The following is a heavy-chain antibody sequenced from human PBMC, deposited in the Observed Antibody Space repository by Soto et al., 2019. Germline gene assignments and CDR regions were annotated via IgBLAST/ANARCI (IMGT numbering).Heavy chain of an antibody. CDR1: GYTFTSYG. CDR3: AREKYYYDSSGPHLDY. CDR2: ISAYNGNT. Sequence: GASVKVSCKASGYTFTSYGISWVRQAPGQGLEWMGWISAYNGNTNYAQKLQGRVTMTTDTSTSTAYMELRSLRSDDTAVYYCAREKYYYDSSGPHLDYWGQGTLATVSS. V-gene: IGHV1-18*01. D-gene: IGHD3-22*01. J-gene: IGHJ4*02.